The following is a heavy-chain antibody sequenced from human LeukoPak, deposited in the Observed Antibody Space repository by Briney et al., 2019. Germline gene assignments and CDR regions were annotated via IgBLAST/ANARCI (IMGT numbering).Heavy chain of an antibody. V-gene: IGHV4-30-2*01. CDR1: GGSISSGGYS. D-gene: IGHD3-10*01. Sequence: PSETLSLTCAVSGGSISSGGYSWSWIRQPPGKGLEWIGYIYHSGSTYYNPSLKSRVTISLDRSKNQFSLKLSSVTAADTAVYYCARGMYGMVRGVMSPNYFDYWGQGTLVTVSS. J-gene: IGHJ4*02. CDR3: ARGMYGMVRGVMSPNYFDY. CDR2: IYHSGST.